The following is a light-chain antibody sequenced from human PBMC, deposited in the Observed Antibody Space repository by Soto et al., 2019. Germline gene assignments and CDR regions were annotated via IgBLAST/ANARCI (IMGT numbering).Light chain of an antibody. J-gene: IGKJ4*01. Sequence: ELVLAQSPGTLSLSPGERATLSCRASQIVSSSYLAWYQQKPGQSPRLLIYGAFRRATGIPDRFSGSGSGTDFTLTISRLEPEDFAVYYCQQYGNTLTFGGGNKVDIK. CDR1: QIVSSSY. V-gene: IGKV3-20*01. CDR2: GAF. CDR3: QQYGNTLT.